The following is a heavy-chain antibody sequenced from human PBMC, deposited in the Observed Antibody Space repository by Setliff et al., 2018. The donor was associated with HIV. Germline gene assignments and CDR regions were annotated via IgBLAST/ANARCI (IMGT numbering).Heavy chain of an antibody. J-gene: IGHJ4*02. V-gene: IGHV4-38-2*01. Sequence: PSETLSLTCAVSGYAINNNFFWGWVRQPPGKGLEWIGSIYHSGSTYYNPSLKSRVTISLDTSNNHFSLKLSSVTAADTAVYYCARGGGPDTNFDLWGQGTQVTVSS. CDR1: GYAINNNFF. CDR3: ARGGGPDTNFDL. D-gene: IGHD5-18*01. CDR2: IYHSGST.